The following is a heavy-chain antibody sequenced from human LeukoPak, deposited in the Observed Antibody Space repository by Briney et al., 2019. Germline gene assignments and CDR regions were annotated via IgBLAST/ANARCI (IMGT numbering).Heavy chain of an antibody. V-gene: IGHV4-34*01. J-gene: IGHJ5*02. CDR3: ARVVEVYCSSPSCWGGEYNWFDP. D-gene: IGHD2-2*01. Sequence: SETLSLTCAVYGGSFSGYYWSWIRQPPGKGLEWIGYMYYSGSTYYNPSLKSRATISVDTSKNQFSLKLSSVTAADTAVYYSARVVEVYCSSPSCWGGEYNWFDPWGQGTLVTVSS. CDR2: MYYSGST. CDR1: GGSFSGYY.